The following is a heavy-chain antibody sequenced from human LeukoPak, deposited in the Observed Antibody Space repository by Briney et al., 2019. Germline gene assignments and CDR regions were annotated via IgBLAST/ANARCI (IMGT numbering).Heavy chain of an antibody. CDR2: ISSSSSYI. CDR1: GFTFSSYS. J-gene: IGHJ4*02. V-gene: IGHV3-21*01. Sequence: GGSLRLSCAPSGFTFSSYSMNWVRKAPGKGLEWVSSISSSSSYIYYADSVKGRFTISRDNAKNSLYLQMNSLRAEDTAVYYCARDHTDYYDSSGYYHWGQGTLVTVSS. D-gene: IGHD3-22*01. CDR3: ARDHTDYYDSSGYYH.